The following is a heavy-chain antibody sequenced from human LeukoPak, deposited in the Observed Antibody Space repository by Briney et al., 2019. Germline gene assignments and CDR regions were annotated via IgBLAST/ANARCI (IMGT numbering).Heavy chain of an antibody. J-gene: IGHJ5*02. D-gene: IGHD3-10*01. CDR2: IYYSGST. CDR3: ASYYGSGSYREYNWFDP. V-gene: IGHV4-31*03. CDR1: GGSISSGGYY. Sequence: SQTLSLTCTVSGGSISSGGYYWSWIRQHLGKGLEWIGYIYYSGSTYYNPSLKSRVTISVDTSKNQFSLKLSSVTAADTAVYYCASYYGSGSYREYNWFDPWGQGTLVTVSS.